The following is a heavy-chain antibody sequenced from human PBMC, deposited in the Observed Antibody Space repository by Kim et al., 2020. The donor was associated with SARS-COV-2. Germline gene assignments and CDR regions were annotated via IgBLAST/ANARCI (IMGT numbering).Heavy chain of an antibody. D-gene: IGHD3-9*01. CDR3: ARDRNYGMLTGLYYYYGMDV. Sequence: GGSLRLSCAASGFTFSSYGMHWVRQAPGKGLEWVAVIWYDGSNKYYADSVKGRFTISRDNSKNTLYLQMNSLRAEDTAVYYCARDRNYGMLTGLYYYYGMDVWGQGTTVTVSS. V-gene: IGHV3-33*01. CDR1: GFTFSSYG. J-gene: IGHJ6*02. CDR2: IWYDGSNK.